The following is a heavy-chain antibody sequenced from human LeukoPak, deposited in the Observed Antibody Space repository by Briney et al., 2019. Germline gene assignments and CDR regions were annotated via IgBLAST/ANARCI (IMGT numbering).Heavy chain of an antibody. J-gene: IGHJ4*02. CDR2: IYSGGST. Sequence: GGSLRLSCAASGFTFSSYGMHWVRQAPGKGLEWVSVIYSGGSTYYADSVKGRFTISRDNSKNTLYLQMNSLRAEDTAVYYCARDLGGNSDYWGQGTLVTVSS. V-gene: IGHV3-NL1*01. CDR1: GFTFSSYG. CDR3: ARDLGGNSDY. D-gene: IGHD4-23*01.